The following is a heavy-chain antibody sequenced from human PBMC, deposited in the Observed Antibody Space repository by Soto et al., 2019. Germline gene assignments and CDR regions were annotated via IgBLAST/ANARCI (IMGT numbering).Heavy chain of an antibody. D-gene: IGHD5-12*01. Sequence: GSLRLSCAASGFTFSSYSMNWVRQAPGKGLEWVSSISSSSSYIYYADSVKGRFTISRDNAKNSLYLQMNSLRAEDTAVYYCARVGGVEMATNAEAYYYGMDVWGQGTTVTVAS. CDR1: GFTFSSYS. V-gene: IGHV3-21*01. CDR2: ISSSSSYI. J-gene: IGHJ6*02. CDR3: ARVGGVEMATNAEAYYYGMDV.